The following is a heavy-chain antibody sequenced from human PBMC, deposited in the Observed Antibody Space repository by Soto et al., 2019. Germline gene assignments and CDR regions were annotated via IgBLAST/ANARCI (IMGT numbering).Heavy chain of an antibody. D-gene: IGHD3-3*01. Sequence: ASVKVSCKASGYTFTGYYMHWVRQAPGQGLEWMGWINPNSGGTNYAQKFQGRVTMTRDTSISTAYMELSRLRPDDTAVYYRARERRFWRHYYYYGMDVWGQGTTVTVPS. CDR3: ARERRFWRHYYYYGMDV. CDR2: INPNSGGT. J-gene: IGHJ6*02. CDR1: GYTFTGYY. V-gene: IGHV1-2*02.